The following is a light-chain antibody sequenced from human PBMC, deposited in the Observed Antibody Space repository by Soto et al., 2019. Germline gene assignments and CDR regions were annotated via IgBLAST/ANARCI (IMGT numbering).Light chain of an antibody. J-gene: IGKJ1*01. CDR2: GAS. CDR1: QTIRNY. CDR3: QQSDTTPWT. Sequence: DIQMTQSPSSLSAFVGDRITITCRPSQTIRNYVNWYQQRPGKAPKFLIYGASTLQSGVPSRFSSRRSGTDFTLTIDSVQPEDFAIYVCQQSDTTPWTFGQGTKVEF. V-gene: IGKV1-39*01.